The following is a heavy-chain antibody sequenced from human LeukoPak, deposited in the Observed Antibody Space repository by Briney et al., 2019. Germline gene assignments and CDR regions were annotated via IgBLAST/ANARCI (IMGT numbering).Heavy chain of an antibody. V-gene: IGHV4-31*03. Sequence: SETLSLNCTVSGFSISSGGYYWSWIRQQPGKGLEWIGYIYYSGSTYYNPSLKRRVTISVDTSKNQFSLKLSSVTAADTAVYYCVVGVITDAFDIWGQKTMDTVPS. CDR2: IYYSGST. CDR3: VVGVITDAFDI. J-gene: IGHJ3*02. D-gene: IGHD3-22*01. CDR1: GFSISSGGYY.